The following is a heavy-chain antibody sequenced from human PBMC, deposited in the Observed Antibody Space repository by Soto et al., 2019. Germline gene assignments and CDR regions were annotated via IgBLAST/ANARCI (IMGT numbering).Heavy chain of an antibody. V-gene: IGHV1-69*04. D-gene: IGHD3-16*02. J-gene: IGHJ5*02. CDR2: IIPILGIA. CDR1: GGTFSSYT. CDR3: AREPYDYIWGSYRLNWFAP. Sequence: SVKVSWKASGGTFSSYTISWVRQAPGQGLEWMGRIIPILGIANYAQKFQGRVTITADKSTSTAYMELSSLRSEDTAVYYCAREPYDYIWGSYRLNWFAPWGQGTLVTVSS.